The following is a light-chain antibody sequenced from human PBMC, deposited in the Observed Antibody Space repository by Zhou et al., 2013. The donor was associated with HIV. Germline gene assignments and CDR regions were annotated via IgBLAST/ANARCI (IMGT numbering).Light chain of an antibody. J-gene: IGKJ5*01. CDR1: QSVSRY. V-gene: IGKV3-11*01. Sequence: EIVLTQSPATLSLSPGERATLSCRASQSVSRYLAWYQQKPGQAPRLLIYDASNRATGIPARFSGSGSGTDFTLTISSLEPEDFAVYYCQQRSNWPITFGQGTRLXIK. CDR3: QQRSNWPIT. CDR2: DAS.